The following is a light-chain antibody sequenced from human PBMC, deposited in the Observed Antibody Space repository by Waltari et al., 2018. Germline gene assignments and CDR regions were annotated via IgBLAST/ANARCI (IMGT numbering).Light chain of an antibody. J-gene: IGLJ2*01. CDR3: CSYAGSYREV. Sequence: QSALTQPRSVSGAPGQSLTISCTGTSSDVGGHNYVPWYQQHPGKAPKLMIYDVSKRPSGVPDRFSGSKSGNTASLTISGLQAEDEADYYCCSYAGSYREVFGGGTKLTVL. CDR1: SSDVGGHNY. V-gene: IGLV2-11*01. CDR2: DVS.